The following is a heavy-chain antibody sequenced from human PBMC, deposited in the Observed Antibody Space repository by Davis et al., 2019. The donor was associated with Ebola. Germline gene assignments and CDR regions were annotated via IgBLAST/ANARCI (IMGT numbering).Heavy chain of an antibody. D-gene: IGHD1-26*01. J-gene: IGHJ3*02. V-gene: IGHV3-33*06. Sequence: GGSLRLSCAASGFTFSSYGMHWVRQAPGKGLEWVAVIGYDGSNKYYSDSVKGRITISRDNSKNTLYLQMNGLRADDTAIYYCAKDTSNIWFDIWGQGTMVTVSS. CDR1: GFTFSSYG. CDR3: AKDTSNIWFDI. CDR2: IGYDGSNK.